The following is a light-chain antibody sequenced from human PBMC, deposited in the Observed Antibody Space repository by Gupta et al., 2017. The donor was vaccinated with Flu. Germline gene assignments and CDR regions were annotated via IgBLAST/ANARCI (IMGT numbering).Light chain of an antibody. J-gene: IGLJ1*01. CDR3: ATWDDGLNDYV. CDR2: RNN. V-gene: IGLV1-44*01. Sequence: QSVLTQPPSASGTPGQRVTISCSGDRSNIGSNSVSWYQQLPGAAPKLLMYRNNQRPSGVSDRFSGSQSGTSASLAISGLQSEDEADYYCATWDDGLNDYVFGAATKVTVL. CDR1: RSNIGSNS.